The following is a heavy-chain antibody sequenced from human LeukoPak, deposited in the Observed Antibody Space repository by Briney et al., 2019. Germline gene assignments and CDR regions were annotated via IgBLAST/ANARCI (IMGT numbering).Heavy chain of an antibody. CDR1: GYSISSGYD. J-gene: IGHJ3*02. CDR3: AREYNSSSRAFDI. V-gene: IGHV4-38-2*02. D-gene: IGHD6-6*01. CDR2: IYHKGNT. Sequence: SETLSLTCAVSGYSISSGYDWGLIRQPPGKGLEWIGSIYHKGNTYYNPSLKTSVTISVDTSKNQYSLKLSSVTAADTAVSYCAREYNSSSRAFDIWGQGTMVTVSS.